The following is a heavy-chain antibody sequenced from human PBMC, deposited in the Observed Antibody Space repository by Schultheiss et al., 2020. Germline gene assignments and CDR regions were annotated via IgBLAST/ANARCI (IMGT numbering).Heavy chain of an antibody. V-gene: IGHV2-5*01. J-gene: IGHJ5*02. CDR3: ARMEQQATGIRFDP. Sequence: SGPTLVKPTQTLTLTCTFSGFSLSTSGVGVGWIRQPPGKALEWLALIYWNDDKRYSPSLRSRLTITKDTPKNQVALTMTNMDPVDTATYYCARMEQQATGIRFDPWGQGTLVTVSS. D-gene: IGHD6-13*01. CDR1: GFSLSTSGVG. CDR2: IYWNDDK.